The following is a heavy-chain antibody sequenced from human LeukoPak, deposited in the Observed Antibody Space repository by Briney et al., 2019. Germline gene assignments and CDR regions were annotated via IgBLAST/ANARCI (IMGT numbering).Heavy chain of an antibody. V-gene: IGHV3-23*01. J-gene: IGHJ4*02. CDR1: GLPFSSYA. D-gene: IGHD3-9*01. CDR2: ISGSGGST. Sequence: GGSLRLSCAASGLPFSSYAISWVRPAPGKGLEWVSAISGSGGSTYYADSVKGRFTISRDNSKNTLYLQMNSLRAEDTAVYYCAKDDYDILTGYYGCWGQGTLVTVSS. CDR3: AKDDYDILTGYYGC.